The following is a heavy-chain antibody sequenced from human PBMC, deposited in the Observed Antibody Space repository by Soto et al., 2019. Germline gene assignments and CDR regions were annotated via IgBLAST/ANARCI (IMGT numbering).Heavy chain of an antibody. V-gene: IGHV1-46*03. J-gene: IGHJ3*01. Sequence: QVQLVQSGAEVKKPGASVRVSCKASAYTFTSYYVHWVRQAPEQGPEWMGMINPSRGGTDYAQKFQGRVTMTRDTSTTTVYMELSSLRSEDTAIYYCTRSIITTAGTDAFDLWGQGTLVTVSS. CDR2: INPSRGGT. CDR1: AYTFTSYY. D-gene: IGHD6-13*01. CDR3: TRSIITTAGTDAFDL.